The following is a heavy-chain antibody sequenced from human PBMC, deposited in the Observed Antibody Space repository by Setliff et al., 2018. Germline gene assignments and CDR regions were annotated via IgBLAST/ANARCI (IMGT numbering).Heavy chain of an antibody. D-gene: IGHD4-17*01. J-gene: IGHJ4*02. V-gene: IGHV4-59*08. CDR3: AGSTVTQVDY. Sequence: SETLSLTCTVSGGSIRSYYWNWIRQPPGKGLEWIGYIYYSGSTNYNPSLKSRVTISVDASKNHFSLKLSSVTAADTAVYYCAGSTVTQVDYWGQGTLVTVSS. CDR1: GGSIRSYY. CDR2: IYYSGST.